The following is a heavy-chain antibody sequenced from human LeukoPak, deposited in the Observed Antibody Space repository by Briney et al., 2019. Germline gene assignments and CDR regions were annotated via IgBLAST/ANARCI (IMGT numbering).Heavy chain of an antibody. CDR3: ARDPHIAAGEYFQH. D-gene: IGHD6-13*01. CDR1: GFTFSSYA. Sequence: PGRSLRLSCAASGFTFSSYAMHWVRQAPGKGLEWVAVISYDGSNKYYADSVKGRFTISRDNSKNTLYLQMNSLRAEDTAVYYCARDPHIAAGEYFQHWGQGTLVTVSS. CDR2: ISYDGSNK. J-gene: IGHJ1*01. V-gene: IGHV3-30-3*01.